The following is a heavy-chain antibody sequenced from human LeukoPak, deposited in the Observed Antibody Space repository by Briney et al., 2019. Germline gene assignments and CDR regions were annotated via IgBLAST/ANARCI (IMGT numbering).Heavy chain of an antibody. J-gene: IGHJ4*02. V-gene: IGHV4-39*01. D-gene: IGHD1-26*01. CDR1: GGSISSSAYY. Sequence: SETLSLTCTVSGGSISSSAYYWVWIRQPPGKGLEWIGSISYSGSTYHNPSLKSRVTISVDTSKNRFSLKLISVTAADTAVYYCATYSGTFYLQFDYWGQGTLVTVSS. CDR3: ATYSGTFYLQFDY. CDR2: ISYSGST.